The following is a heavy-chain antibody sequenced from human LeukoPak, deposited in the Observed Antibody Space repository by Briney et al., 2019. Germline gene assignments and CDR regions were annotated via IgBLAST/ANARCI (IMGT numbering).Heavy chain of an antibody. CDR3: ARISIVALGMDY. J-gene: IGHJ4*02. D-gene: IGHD6-13*01. CDR2: IRYDGSYK. Sequence: GGSLRLSCAASGFTFSGYGMHWVRQAPGKGLEWVAFIRYDGSYKYYADSLKGRFTISRDNSKNTLYLQMGSLRAEDMGVYYCARISIVALGMDYWGQGTLVTVSS. V-gene: IGHV3-30*02. CDR1: GFTFSGYG.